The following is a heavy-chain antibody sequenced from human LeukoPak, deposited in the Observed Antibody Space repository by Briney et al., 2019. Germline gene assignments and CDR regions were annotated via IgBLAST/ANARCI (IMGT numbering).Heavy chain of an antibody. Sequence: GGSLRLSCAASGFTFSSYAMSWVRQAPGKGLEWVSAISGSGGSTYYADSVKGRFTISRDNSKNTQYLQMNSLRAEDTAVYYCAKDRYSSGWRTYFDYWGQGTLVTVSS. J-gene: IGHJ4*02. CDR1: GFTFSSYA. CDR2: ISGSGGST. D-gene: IGHD6-19*01. V-gene: IGHV3-23*01. CDR3: AKDRYSSGWRTYFDY.